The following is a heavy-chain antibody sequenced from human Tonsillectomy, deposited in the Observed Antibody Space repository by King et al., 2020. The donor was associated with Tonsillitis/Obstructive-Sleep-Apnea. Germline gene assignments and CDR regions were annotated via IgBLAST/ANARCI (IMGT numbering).Heavy chain of an antibody. CDR2: ISGSGGST. V-gene: IGHV3-23*04. Sequence: QLVQSGGGLVQPGGSLRLSCAASGFTFSSYAMSWVRQAPGKGLEWVSAISGSGGSTYYADAVKGRFSISRDNSTNTLYLHMNSLRVEDTAVYYCAKDFDDSSAPIASWGQGPLVTVSS. D-gene: IGHD3-22*01. CDR3: AKDFDDSSAPIAS. J-gene: IGHJ4*02. CDR1: GFTFSSYA.